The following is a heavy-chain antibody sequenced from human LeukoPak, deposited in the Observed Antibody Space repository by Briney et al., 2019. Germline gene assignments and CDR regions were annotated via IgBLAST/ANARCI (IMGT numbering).Heavy chain of an antibody. CDR3: ARDSRYCFGGSCYPRNWFDP. CDR2: IYTSGST. V-gene: IGHV4-4*07. CDR1: GGSISSYY. D-gene: IGHD2-15*01. Sequence: SETLSLTCTVSGGSISSYYWSWIRQPAGKGLEWIGRIYTSGSTNYNPSLKSRVTISVDTSKNQFSLKLSSVTAADTAVYYCARDSRYCFGGSCYPRNWFDPWGQGTLVTVSS. J-gene: IGHJ5*02.